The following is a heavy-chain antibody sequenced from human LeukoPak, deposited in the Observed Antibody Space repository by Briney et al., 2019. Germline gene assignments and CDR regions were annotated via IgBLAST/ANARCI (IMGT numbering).Heavy chain of an antibody. J-gene: IGHJ6*03. Sequence: GASVKVSCKAAGYTFTGYFMHWVRQAPGQGLEWMGWINPNSGGTNYAQKFQGRVTMTRDTSISTAYMELSRPRSDDTAVYYCARSSGRSPNREYMDVWGKGTTVTVSS. CDR2: INPNSGGT. CDR3: ARSSGRSPNREYMDV. D-gene: IGHD1-14*01. V-gene: IGHV1-2*02. CDR1: GYTFTGYF.